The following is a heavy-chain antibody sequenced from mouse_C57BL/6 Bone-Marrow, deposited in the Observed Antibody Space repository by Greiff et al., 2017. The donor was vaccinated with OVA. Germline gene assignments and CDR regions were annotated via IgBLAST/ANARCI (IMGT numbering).Heavy chain of an antibody. CDR3: ARRKYGPYAMDY. CDR1: GYTFTSYW. D-gene: IGHD1-2*01. Sequence: QVQLQQPGAELVMPGASVKLSCKASGYTFTSYWMHWVKQRPGQGLEWIGEIDPSDSYTNYNQKFKGKSTLTVDKSSSTAYMQLSSLTSEDSAVYYCARRKYGPYAMDYWGQGTSVTVSS. CDR2: IDPSDSYT. V-gene: IGHV1-69*01. J-gene: IGHJ4*01.